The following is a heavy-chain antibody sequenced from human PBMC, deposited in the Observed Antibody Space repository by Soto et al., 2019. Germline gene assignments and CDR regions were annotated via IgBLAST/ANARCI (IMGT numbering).Heavy chain of an antibody. V-gene: IGHV4-34*01. D-gene: IGHD2-15*01. CDR1: GGSFSGYY. J-gene: IGHJ6*02. CDR2: INHSGST. CDR3: ARGRLLYYYYGMDV. Sequence: PSETLSLTCAVYGGSFSGYYWSWIRQPPGKGLEWIGEINHSGSTNYNPSLKSRVTISVDTSKNQFSLKLSSVTAADTAVYYCARGRLLYYYYGMDVWGQGTTVTVSS.